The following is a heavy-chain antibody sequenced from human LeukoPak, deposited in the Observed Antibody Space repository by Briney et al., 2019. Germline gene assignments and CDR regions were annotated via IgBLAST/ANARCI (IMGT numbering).Heavy chain of an antibody. CDR3: ATDYNSVGYYYYYYMDV. V-gene: IGHV1-69*05. Sequence: GASVKVSCKASGGTFSSYAISWVRQAPGQGLEWMGGIIPIFGTANYAQKFQGRVTIATDESTSTAYMELSSLRSEDTAVYYCATDYNSVGYYYYYYMDVWGKGTTVTVSS. D-gene: IGHD1-14*01. J-gene: IGHJ6*03. CDR1: GGTFSSYA. CDR2: IIPIFGTA.